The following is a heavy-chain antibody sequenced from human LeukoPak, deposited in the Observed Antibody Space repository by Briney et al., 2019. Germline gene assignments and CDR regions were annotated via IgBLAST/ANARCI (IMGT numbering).Heavy chain of an antibody. V-gene: IGHV1-18*01. CDR3: ARGSLACTSSNCSPLS. D-gene: IGHD2-2*01. Sequence: ASVKVSFKASGHIFTNYGIRWVRQAPGRGLEWMGGISAKNGNTHYAQRLQVRVAMTTDTATRTAYMDLRSLRSDDTAVYYCARGSLACTSSNCSPLSWGPGTPVTVSS. CDR2: ISAKNGNT. CDR1: GHIFTNYG. J-gene: IGHJ5*02.